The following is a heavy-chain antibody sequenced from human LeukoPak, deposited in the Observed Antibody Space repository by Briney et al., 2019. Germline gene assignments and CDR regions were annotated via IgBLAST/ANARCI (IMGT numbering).Heavy chain of an antibody. Sequence: GGSLRLPCAASGFTFSSYAMSWVRQAPGKGLEWVSAISGSGGSTYYADSVKGRFTISRDNSKNTLYLQMNSLRAENTPVYYCAKDRSVVVVAATFDYWGQGTLVTVSS. CDR2: ISGSGGST. J-gene: IGHJ4*02. D-gene: IGHD2-15*01. CDR3: AKDRSVVVVAATFDY. V-gene: IGHV3-23*01. CDR1: GFTFSSYA.